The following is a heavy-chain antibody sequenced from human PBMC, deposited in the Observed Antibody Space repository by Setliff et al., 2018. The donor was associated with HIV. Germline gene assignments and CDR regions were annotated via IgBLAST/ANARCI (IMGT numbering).Heavy chain of an antibody. V-gene: IGHV1-46*01. D-gene: IGHD4-17*01. CDR3: ANSVTDASYWYFIH. Sequence: GASVKVSYKASGYTFTSYYIHWVRQAPGQGLEWMGIINPSGGSTNYAQKFQGRVTFSRDTSASTAYMELSSLRSEDTAVYYCANSVTDASYWYFIHWGRGSPVTVSS. J-gene: IGHJ2*01. CDR2: INPSGGST. CDR1: GYTFTSYY.